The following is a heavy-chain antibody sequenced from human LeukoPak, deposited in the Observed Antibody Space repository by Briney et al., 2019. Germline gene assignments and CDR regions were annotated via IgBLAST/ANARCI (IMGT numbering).Heavy chain of an antibody. CDR3: ARAGGCHGGNCYYDY. CDR2: IWYDGSNK. D-gene: IGHD2-21*01. V-gene: IGHV3-33*01. CDR1: GFTFSNYG. J-gene: IGHJ4*02. Sequence: PGRSLRLSCAASGFTFSNYGMHWVLQAPGKGLEWVAVIWYDGSNKYYADSVKGRFTISRDNSKNTLYLQMDSLRAEDTAVYYCARAGGCHGGNCYYDYWGQGTLVTVSS.